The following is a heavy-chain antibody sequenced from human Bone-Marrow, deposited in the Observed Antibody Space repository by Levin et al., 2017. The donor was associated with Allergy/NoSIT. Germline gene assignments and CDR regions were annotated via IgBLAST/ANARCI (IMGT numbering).Heavy chain of an antibody. Sequence: ASVKVSCKASGYTFTSYYMHWVRQAPGQGLEWMGIINPSGGSTSYAQKFQGRVTMTRDTSTSTVYMELSSLRSEDTAVYYCARVVVVTAPTPQYYFDYWGQGTLVTVSS. CDR3: ARVVVVTAPTPQYYFDY. V-gene: IGHV1-46*01. J-gene: IGHJ4*02. D-gene: IGHD2-21*02. CDR1: GYTFTSYY. CDR2: INPSGGST.